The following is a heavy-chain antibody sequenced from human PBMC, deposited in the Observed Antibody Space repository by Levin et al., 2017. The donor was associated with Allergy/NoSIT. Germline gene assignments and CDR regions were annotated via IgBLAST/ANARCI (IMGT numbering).Heavy chain of an antibody. CDR3: ARVLTGGYCSSTSCVHGRAGAPDV. Sequence: PSETLSLTCTVSGGSVSSGSYYWSWIRQPPGKGLEWIGYIYYSGSTNYNPSLKSRVTISVDTSKNQFSLKLSSVTAADTAVYYCARVLTGGYCSSTSCVHGRAGAPDVWGQGTTVTVSS. CDR1: GGSVSSGSYY. J-gene: IGHJ6*02. V-gene: IGHV4-61*01. D-gene: IGHD2-2*03. CDR2: IYYSGST.